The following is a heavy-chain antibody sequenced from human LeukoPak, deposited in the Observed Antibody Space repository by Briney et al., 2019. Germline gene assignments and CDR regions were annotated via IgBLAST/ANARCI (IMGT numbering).Heavy chain of an antibody. CDR3: ARVKAQRNIVVVPAATVDY. CDR2: INPNSGGT. V-gene: IGHV1-2*02. CDR1: GGTFSSYA. Sequence: ASVKVSCKASGGTFSSYAISWVRQAPGQGLEWMGWINPNSGGTNYAQKFQGRVTMTRDTSISTAYMELSRLRSDDTAVYYCARVKAQRNIVVVPAATVDYWGQGTLVTVSS. J-gene: IGHJ4*02. D-gene: IGHD2-2*01.